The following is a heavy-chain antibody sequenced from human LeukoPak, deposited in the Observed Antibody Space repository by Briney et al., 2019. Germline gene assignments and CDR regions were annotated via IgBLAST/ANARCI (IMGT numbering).Heavy chain of an antibody. V-gene: IGHV4-59*01. CDR1: GGSISSYY. D-gene: IGHD6-19*01. CDR2: IYYSGST. CDR3: ARCLYSSGWETGAFDI. J-gene: IGHJ3*02. Sequence: SETLSLTCTVSGGSISSYYWSWIRQPPGKGLEWIGYIYYSGSTNYNPSLKSRVTISVDTSKNQFSLKLSSVTAADTAVYYCARCLYSSGWETGAFDIWGQGTMVTISS.